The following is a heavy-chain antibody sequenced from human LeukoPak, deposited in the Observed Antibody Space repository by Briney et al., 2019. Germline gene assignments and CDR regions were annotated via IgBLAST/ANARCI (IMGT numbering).Heavy chain of an antibody. J-gene: IGHJ5*02. V-gene: IGHV3-48*01. D-gene: IGHD1-26*01. CDR1: GFTFSSYG. CDR2: ISSSSSTI. CDR3: ARSLVVGATYPYH. Sequence: GGSQRLSCAASGFTFSSYGMTWVRQAPGKGLEWVSYISSSSSTIYYAESVKGRFTISRDNAKNSLYLQLNSLRAEDTAVYYCARSLVVGATYPYHWGQGTLVTVSS.